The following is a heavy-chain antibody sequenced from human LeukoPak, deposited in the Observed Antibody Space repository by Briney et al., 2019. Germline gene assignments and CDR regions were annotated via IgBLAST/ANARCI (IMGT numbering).Heavy chain of an antibody. CDR3: ARDFRIAVAALAGY. J-gene: IGHJ4*02. CDR1: GYTFTGYY. V-gene: IGHV1-18*04. Sequence: ASVKVSCKASGYTFTGYYMHWVRQAPGQGLEWMGWISAYNGNTNYAQKLQGRVTMTTDTSTSTAYMELRSLRSDDTAVYYCARDFRIAVAALAGYWGQGTLVTVSS. CDR2: ISAYNGNT. D-gene: IGHD6-19*01.